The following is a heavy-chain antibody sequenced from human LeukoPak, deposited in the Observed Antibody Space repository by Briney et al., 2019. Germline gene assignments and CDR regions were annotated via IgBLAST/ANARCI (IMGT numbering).Heavy chain of an antibody. CDR3: ARGVATGGGYYYYYYMDV. D-gene: IGHD5-12*01. J-gene: IGHJ6*03. CDR1: GGTFSSYA. CDR2: IIPIFGTA. V-gene: IGHV1-69*01. Sequence: SVKVSCKASGGTFSSYAISWVRQAPGQGLEWMGGIIPIFGTANYAQKFQGRVTITADESTSTAYMELSSLRSEDTAVYYCARGVATGGGYYYYYYMDVWGKGTTVTIS.